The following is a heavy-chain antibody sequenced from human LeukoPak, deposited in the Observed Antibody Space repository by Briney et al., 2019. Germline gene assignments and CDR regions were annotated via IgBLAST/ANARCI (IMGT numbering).Heavy chain of an antibody. D-gene: IGHD3-22*01. V-gene: IGHV1-24*01. Sequence: ASVKVSCKVSGYTLTELSMHWVRQAPGKGLEWMGGFDPEDGETIYAQKFQGRVTMTEDTSTDTAYMELSSLRSEDTAVYYCATGVRHRSYYYDSSGYLYYFDYWGQGTLVTVSS. CDR3: ATGVRHRSYYYDSSGYLYYFDY. J-gene: IGHJ4*02. CDR1: GYTLTELS. CDR2: FDPEDGET.